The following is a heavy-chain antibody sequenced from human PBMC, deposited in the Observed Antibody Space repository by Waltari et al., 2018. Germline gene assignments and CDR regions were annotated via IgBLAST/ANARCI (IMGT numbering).Heavy chain of an antibody. V-gene: IGHV4-4*07. CDR2: IYTGRHP. CDR3: ARDRVVPADEPDYYGLDV. CDR1: GDSISSYY. D-gene: IGHD2-2*01. J-gene: IGHJ6*02. Sequence: QVQLQESGPGLVTPSATLSLTCPVSGDSISSYYWSWTRQPAGKGLEYIVRIYTGRHPNYNPSLESRVTMSIDTSKNEFSLKLSSVTAADTAVYYCARDRVVPADEPDYYGLDVWGQGTTVTVSS.